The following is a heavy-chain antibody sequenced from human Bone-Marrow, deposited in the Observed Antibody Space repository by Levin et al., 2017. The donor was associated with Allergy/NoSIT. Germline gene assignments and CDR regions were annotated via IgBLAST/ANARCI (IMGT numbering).Heavy chain of an antibody. V-gene: IGHV1-3*01. J-gene: IGHJ5*02. D-gene: IGHD5-12*01. CDR1: GYSFTHYA. CDR2: INPVNGNT. CDR3: ARAVIPRGSSRQWLPLDWFDP. Sequence: ASVKVSCKASGYSFTHYAIHWVRKAPGQRLEWMGWINPVNGNTKYSQNFQGRVTITKDTSASTVYVELSSLRSEDTAVYYCARAVIPRGSSRQWLPLDWFDPWGQGTLVTVSS.